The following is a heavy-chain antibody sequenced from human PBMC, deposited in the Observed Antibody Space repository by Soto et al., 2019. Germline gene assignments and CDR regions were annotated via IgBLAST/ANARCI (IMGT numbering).Heavy chain of an antibody. Sequence: GGSLRLSSATSGFTFSSFPLSWVRQAPGKGLEWVSSISGSGASTYYRDSVKGRFTISRDNSKNTLYLQMNSLRAEDTALYYCAKDTDYFYGIDVWGQGT. V-gene: IGHV3-23*01. CDR2: ISGSGAST. CDR1: GFTFSSFP. CDR3: AKDTDYFYGIDV. J-gene: IGHJ6*02.